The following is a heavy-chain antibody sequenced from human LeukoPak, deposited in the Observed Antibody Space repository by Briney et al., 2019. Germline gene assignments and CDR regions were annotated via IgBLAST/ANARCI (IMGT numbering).Heavy chain of an antibody. CDR1: GGSISNSTYY. D-gene: IGHD3-22*01. CDR3: ARQQRLYDSSGYDDY. CDR2: MYYSGST. V-gene: IGHV4-39*01. Sequence: PSETLSLTCTVSGGSISNSTYYWGWIRQPPGKGLEWIGSMYYSGSTSYNPSLKSRVSISVGTSKNQFPLQLRYVHAADRALYCCARQQRLYDSSGYDDYWGQATLVTVSS. J-gene: IGHJ4*02.